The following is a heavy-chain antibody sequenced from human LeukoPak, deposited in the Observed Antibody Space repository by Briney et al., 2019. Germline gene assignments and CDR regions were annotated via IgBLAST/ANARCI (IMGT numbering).Heavy chain of an antibody. CDR2: FDPEDGET. J-gene: IGHJ1*01. V-gene: IGHV1-24*01. CDR1: GYTLTELS. Sequence: ASVKVSCKVSGYTLTELSMHWVRQAPGKGLEWMGGFDPEDGETIYAQKFQGRVTMTEDTSTDTAYMELSSLRSEDTAVYYCATEESVWDIVVVPAAPAEYFQHWGQGTLVTVSS. D-gene: IGHD2-2*01. CDR3: ATEESVWDIVVVPAAPAEYFQH.